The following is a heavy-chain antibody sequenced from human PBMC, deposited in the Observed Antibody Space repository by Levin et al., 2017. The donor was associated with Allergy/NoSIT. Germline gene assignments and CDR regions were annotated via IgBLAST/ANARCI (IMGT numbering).Heavy chain of an antibody. CDR3: AKHSGLQYGSSDF. D-gene: IGHD3-10*01. CDR1: GFTFSSDA. CDR2: ISTVTTNT. J-gene: IGHJ4*02. V-gene: IGHV3-23*05. Sequence: QSGGSLRLSCAASGFTFSSDALSWFRQAPGEGLEWVSTISTVTTNTYYADSVKGRFTISRDNSENTLYLQMNSLRAEDSAIYYCAKHSGLQYGSSDFWGQGTLVTVSS.